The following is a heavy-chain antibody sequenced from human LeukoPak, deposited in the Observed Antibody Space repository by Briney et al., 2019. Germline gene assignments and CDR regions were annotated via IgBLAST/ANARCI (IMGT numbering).Heavy chain of an antibody. V-gene: IGHV1-8*01. Sequence: ASVKVSCKASGYTLTSYDINWVRQATGQGLEWMGWMNPNSGRTGYAQKFRDRISITRNTSISTAYMELSSLTSEDTGVYYCTRETSSRYFDFWGQGTLVTVSS. CDR1: GYTLTSYD. CDR2: MNPNSGRT. J-gene: IGHJ4*02. CDR3: TRETSSRYFDF.